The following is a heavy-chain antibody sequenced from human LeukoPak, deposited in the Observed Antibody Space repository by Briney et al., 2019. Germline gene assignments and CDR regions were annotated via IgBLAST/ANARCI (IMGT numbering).Heavy chain of an antibody. CDR1: GYSISSGYY. J-gene: IGHJ4*02. V-gene: IGHV4-38-2*02. CDR3: ARASGRGIRYFDWLSIGQFDY. D-gene: IGHD3-9*01. Sequence: SETLSLTCTVSGYSISSGYYWGWIRQPPGKGLEWIGSIYHSGSTYYNPSLKSRVTISVDTSKNQFSLKLSSVTAADTAVYYCARASGRGIRYFDWLSIGQFDYWGQGTLVTVSS. CDR2: IYHSGST.